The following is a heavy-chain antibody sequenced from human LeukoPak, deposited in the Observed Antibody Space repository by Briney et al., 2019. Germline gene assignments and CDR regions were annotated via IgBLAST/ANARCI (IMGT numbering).Heavy chain of an antibody. V-gene: IGHV1-18*01. CDR3: ARGATYYYDSSGYYLDY. CDR1: GYTFTSYG. CDR2: ISAYNGNT. Sequence: GASVKVSCKASGYTFTSYGISWVRQAPGQGLEWMGWISAYNGNTNYAQKFQGRVTMTTDTSTSTAYMELRSLRSDDTAVYYCARGATYYYDSSGYYLDYWGQGTLVTVSS. J-gene: IGHJ4*02. D-gene: IGHD3-22*01.